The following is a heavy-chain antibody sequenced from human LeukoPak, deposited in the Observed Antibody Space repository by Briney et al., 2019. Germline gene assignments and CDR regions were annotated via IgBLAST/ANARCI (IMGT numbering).Heavy chain of an antibody. CDR1: GFTFSSYA. J-gene: IGHJ4*02. CDR3: AKGSYYYDSADYFDY. CDR2: LSGSGGNT. V-gene: IGHV3-23*01. D-gene: IGHD3-22*01. Sequence: GALRLSCXASGFTFSSYAMSWVRPAPGKGLEWVSTLSGSGGNTYYADSVKGRVTISRDNSKNTLYLQMNSLRAEDTAVYHCAKGSYYYDSADYFDYWGQGTLVTVSS.